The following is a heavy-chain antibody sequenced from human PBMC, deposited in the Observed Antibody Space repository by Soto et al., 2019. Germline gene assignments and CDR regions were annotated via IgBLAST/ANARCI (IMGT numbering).Heavy chain of an antibody. CDR3: ARLPTTVVTPQHYYYYYGMDV. J-gene: IGHJ6*02. CDR1: GGTFSSYA. CDR2: IIPIFGTA. D-gene: IGHD4-17*01. Sequence: ASVKVSCKASGGTFSSYAISWVRQAPGQGLEWMGGIIPIFGTANYAQKFQGRVTITADESTSTAYMELSSLRSEDTAVYYCARLPTTVVTPQHYYYYYGMDVWGQGTTVTVSS. V-gene: IGHV1-69*13.